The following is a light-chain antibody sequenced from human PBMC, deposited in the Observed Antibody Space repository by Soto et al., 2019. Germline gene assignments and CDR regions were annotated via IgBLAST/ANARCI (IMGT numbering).Light chain of an antibody. V-gene: IGKV3-11*01. CDR3: QQRHMWPIT. CDR1: QSVSSY. CDR2: DAS. Sequence: EIVLTQSPATLSLSPGERATLSCRASQSVSSYLAWYQQKAGQAPRLLIYDASNRATGIPARFSGSGSGTDFTLTISRLKPEDSAVYYCQQRHMWPITFGQGTRLEIK. J-gene: IGKJ5*01.